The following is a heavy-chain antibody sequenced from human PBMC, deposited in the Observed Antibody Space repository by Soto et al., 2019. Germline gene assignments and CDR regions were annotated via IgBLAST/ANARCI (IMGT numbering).Heavy chain of an antibody. Sequence: ASVKVSCKASGGTFSSYTISWVRQAPGQGLEWMGRIIPILGIANYAQKFQGRVTITADKSTSTAYMELSSLRSEDTAVYYCAREVDDCSGGSCRGHYFDYWGQGTLVTVAS. CDR2: IIPILGIA. CDR1: GGTFSSYT. V-gene: IGHV1-69*04. J-gene: IGHJ4*02. CDR3: AREVDDCSGGSCRGHYFDY. D-gene: IGHD2-15*01.